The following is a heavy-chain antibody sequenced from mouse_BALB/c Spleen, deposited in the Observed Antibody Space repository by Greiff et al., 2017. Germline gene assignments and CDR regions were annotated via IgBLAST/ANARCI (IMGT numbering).Heavy chain of an antibody. Sequence: EVQVVESGGGLVQPGGSLKLSCAASGFTFSSYGMSWVRQTPDKRLELVATINSNGGSTYYPDSVKGRFTISRDNAKNTLYLQMSSLKSEDTAMYYCARATAPYYFDYWGQGTTLTVSS. J-gene: IGHJ2*01. V-gene: IGHV5-6-3*01. CDR2: INSNGGST. CDR1: GFTFSSYG. CDR3: ARATAPYYFDY. D-gene: IGHD1-2*01.